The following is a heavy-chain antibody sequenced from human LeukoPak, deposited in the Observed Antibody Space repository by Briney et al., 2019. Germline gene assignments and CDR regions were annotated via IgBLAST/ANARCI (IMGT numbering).Heavy chain of an antibody. D-gene: IGHD1-14*01. J-gene: IGHJ4*02. Sequence: QPGGSLRLSCAASGFTFSSYAMSWVRQAPGKGLEWVSVISGSGGNRYYADSVKGRFTISRDNSKNTLYLQIYSLRVEDTAVYYCADESAAGFDHWGQGTLVSVSS. CDR2: ISGSGGNR. V-gene: IGHV3-23*01. CDR1: GFTFSSYA. CDR3: ADESAAGFDH.